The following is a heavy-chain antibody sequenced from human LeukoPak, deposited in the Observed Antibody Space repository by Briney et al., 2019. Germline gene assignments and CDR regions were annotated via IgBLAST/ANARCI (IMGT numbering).Heavy chain of an antibody. J-gene: IGHJ4*02. CDR2: IRSKAYGGTT. CDR1: GFTFGDYA. V-gene: IGHV3-49*04. CDR3: AREGLGYCSGGSCYSLDY. D-gene: IGHD2-15*01. Sequence: PGRSLRLSCTASGFTFGDYAMSWVRQAPGKGLEWVGFIRSKAYGGTTEYAASVKGRFTISRDDSKSIAYLQMNSLKTEDTAVYYGAREGLGYCSGGSCYSLDYWGQGTLVTVSS.